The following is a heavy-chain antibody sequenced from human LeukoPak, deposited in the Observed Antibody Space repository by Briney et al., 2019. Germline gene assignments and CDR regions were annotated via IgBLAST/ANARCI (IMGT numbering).Heavy chain of an antibody. J-gene: IGHJ4*02. D-gene: IGHD2-15*01. V-gene: IGHV3-53*01. CDR3: SPTRTAGCKTDY. Sequence: SGGSLRLSCAGAGFAVTTNHMTWVRQAPGKGLECVSLLYNNGDTFYEDSVRGRFTISRDISTNTLDLLMNSLRPEDTAVYYCSPTRTAGCKTDYCVQGTVATVSS. CDR2: LYNNGDT. CDR1: GFAVTTNH.